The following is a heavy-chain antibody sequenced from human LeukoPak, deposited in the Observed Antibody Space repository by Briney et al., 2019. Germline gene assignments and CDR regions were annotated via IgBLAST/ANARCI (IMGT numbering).Heavy chain of an antibody. D-gene: IGHD3-3*01. CDR1: GGSFSGYY. Sequence: SETLSLTCAVYGGSFSGYYWSWIRQPPGKGLEWIGEINHSGSTNYNPSLKSRVTISVDTSKNQFSLKLSSVTAADTAVYYCARGSTIFGVATWGQGTWSPSPQ. V-gene: IGHV4-34*01. CDR3: ARGSTIFGVAT. J-gene: IGHJ4*02. CDR2: INHSGST.